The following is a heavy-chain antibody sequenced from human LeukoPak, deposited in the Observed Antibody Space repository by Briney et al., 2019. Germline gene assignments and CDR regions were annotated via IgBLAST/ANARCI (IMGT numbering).Heavy chain of an antibody. D-gene: IGHD2-21*01. Sequence: GASVKVSCKASGYTFTRYYMHWVRQAPGQGLEWMGWINPNSGGTNYAQKFQGRVTMTRDTSISTAYMELSRLSSDDTAAYYYGRDTGILSWAIWGQGTMVTVSS. CDR1: GYTFTRYY. CDR3: GRDTGILSWAI. J-gene: IGHJ3*02. V-gene: IGHV1-2*02. CDR2: INPNSGGT.